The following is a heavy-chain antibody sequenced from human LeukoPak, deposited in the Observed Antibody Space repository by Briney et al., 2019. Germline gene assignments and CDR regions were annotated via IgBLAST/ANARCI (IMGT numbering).Heavy chain of an antibody. CDR2: IYRSGSN. CDR1: SGSINGYY. V-gene: IGHV4-4*07. CDR3: AREVSESSGRLLDY. J-gene: IGHJ4*02. D-gene: IGHD3-10*01. Sequence: SETLSLTCTVSSGSINGYYWTWVRQPAGKGLEWIGRIYRSGSNNYNPSLKSRVSMSVDTPKDQFSLNLTSVTAADTAVYYCAREVSESSGRLLDYWGRGTLVTVSS.